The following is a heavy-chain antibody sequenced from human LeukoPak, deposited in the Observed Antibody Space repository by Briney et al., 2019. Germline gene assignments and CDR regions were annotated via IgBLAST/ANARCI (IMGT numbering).Heavy chain of an antibody. V-gene: IGHV4-31*03. CDR2: IYYGGST. Sequence: SETLSLTCTVSGGSISSGGYYWSWIRQHPGKGLEWIGYIYYGGSTYYNPSLKSRVTISVDTSKNRFSLKLSSVTAADTAVYYCARDSRWGSGSGSQELYYYYYYGMDVWGQGTTVTVSS. J-gene: IGHJ6*02. D-gene: IGHD3-10*01. CDR3: ARDSRWGSGSGSQELYYYYYYGMDV. CDR1: GGSISSGGYY.